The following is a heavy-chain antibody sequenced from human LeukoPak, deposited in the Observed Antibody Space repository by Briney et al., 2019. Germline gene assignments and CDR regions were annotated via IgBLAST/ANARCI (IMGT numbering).Heavy chain of an antibody. CDR1: GFTFSSYA. J-gene: IGHJ4*02. D-gene: IGHD2-2*01. V-gene: IGHV3-23*01. Sequence: PGGSLRLSCAASGFTFSSYAMSWVSQAPGKGLEWVSAISGSGGSTYYADSVKGRFTISRDNSKNTLYLQMNSLRAEDTAVYYCAKDLAAALTSTNTVPAAPFDYWGQGTLVTVSS. CDR3: AKDLAAALTSTNTVPAAPFDY. CDR2: ISGSGGST.